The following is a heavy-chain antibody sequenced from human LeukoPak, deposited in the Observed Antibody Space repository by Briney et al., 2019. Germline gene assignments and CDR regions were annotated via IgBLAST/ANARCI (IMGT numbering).Heavy chain of an antibody. V-gene: IGHV4-61*08. Sequence: SETLSLTCIVSGASISSGGLYWSWFRQPPGKGLEWIGYIYYSGSTNYNPSLKSRVTISVDTSKNQFSLKLSSVTAADTAVYYCARDLGPSPNWFDPWGQGTLVTVSS. CDR2: IYYSGST. D-gene: IGHD3-16*01. CDR3: ARDLGPSPNWFDP. J-gene: IGHJ5*02. CDR1: GASISSGGLY.